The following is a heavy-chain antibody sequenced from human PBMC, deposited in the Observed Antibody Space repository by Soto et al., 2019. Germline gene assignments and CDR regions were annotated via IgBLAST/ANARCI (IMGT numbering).Heavy chain of an antibody. CDR3: ARGVTMVRGVIITYWFDP. V-gene: IGHV1-69*13. CDR2: IIPIFGTA. D-gene: IGHD3-10*01. Sequence: ASVKVSCKASGGTFSSYAISWVRQAPGQGLEWMGGIIPIFGTANYAQKFQGRVTITADESTSTAYMELSSLRSEDTAVYYCARGVTMVRGVIITYWFDPWGQGNLVTVSS. CDR1: GGTFSSYA. J-gene: IGHJ5*02.